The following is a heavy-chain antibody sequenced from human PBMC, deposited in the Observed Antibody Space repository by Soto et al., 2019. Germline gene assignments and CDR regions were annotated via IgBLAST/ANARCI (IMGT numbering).Heavy chain of an antibody. CDR1: TFSDYW. V-gene: IGHV3-7*01. Sequence: TFSDYWMSWVRQAPGKGLEWVAKIKQDGSEKHYVDSVKGRFTISRDNAENSLHLQKNSLRAEDTAVYYCARKGRYCRGGSCYPTAFDIWGQGTMVTVSS. CDR2: IKQDGSEK. J-gene: IGHJ3*02. CDR3: ARKGRYCRGGSCYPTAFDI. D-gene: IGHD2-15*01.